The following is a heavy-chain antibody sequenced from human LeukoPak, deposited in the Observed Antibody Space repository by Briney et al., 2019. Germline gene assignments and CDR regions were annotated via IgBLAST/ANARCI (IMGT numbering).Heavy chain of an antibody. J-gene: IGHJ3*02. Sequence: KVSCKASGYTFTSYDINWVRQATGQGLEWMGWMNPNSGNTGYAQKFQGRVTMTRNTSISTAYMELSSLRSEDTAVYYCARGLPTYYDFWSGYADAFDIWGQGTMVTVSS. CDR3: ARGLPTYYDFWSGYADAFDI. V-gene: IGHV1-8*01. D-gene: IGHD3-3*01. CDR2: MNPNSGNT. CDR1: GYTFTSYD.